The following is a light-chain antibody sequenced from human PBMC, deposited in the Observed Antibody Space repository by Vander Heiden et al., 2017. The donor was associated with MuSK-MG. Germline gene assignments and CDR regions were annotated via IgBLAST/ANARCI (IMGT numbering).Light chain of an antibody. J-gene: IGLJ2*01. CDR3: NSRDSSGNRV. V-gene: IGLV3-19*01. CDR2: GKN. Sequence: QAPVLVIYGKNNRPSGIPDRFSGSSSGDTASLTITVAQAEDEADDYCNSRDSSGNRVFGGGTRLTVL.